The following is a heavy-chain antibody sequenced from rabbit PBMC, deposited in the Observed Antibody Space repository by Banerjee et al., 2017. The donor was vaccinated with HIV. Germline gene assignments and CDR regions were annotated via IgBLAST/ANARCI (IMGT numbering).Heavy chain of an antibody. D-gene: IGHD4-2*01. CDR1: GIDFSSNYW. V-gene: IGHV1S45*01. J-gene: IGHJ6*01. CDR3: ARWGNGGSGDGHL. CDR2: IDTDNLNA. Sequence: QEQLVEYGGDLVQPEGSLTLTCKVSGIDFSSNYWICWVRQAPGKGLEWIGFIDTDNLNAYYASWAKGRFTISKISSTTVTLQMTSLTAADTATYFCARWGNGGSGDGHLWGPGTLVTVS.